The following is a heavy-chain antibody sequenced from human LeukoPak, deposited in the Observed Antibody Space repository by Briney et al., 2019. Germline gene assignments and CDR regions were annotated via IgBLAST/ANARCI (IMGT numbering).Heavy chain of an antibody. Sequence: PGGSLRLSCAASEFTFSSYSMKWVRQAPGKGLEWVSSISSSSSYIYYADSVKGRFTISRDNAKNSLYLQMNSLRAEDTAVYYCARSPRYCSGGSCYSGGDYWGRGTLVTVSS. J-gene: IGHJ4*02. D-gene: IGHD2-15*01. CDR2: ISSSSSYI. V-gene: IGHV3-21*01. CDR3: ARSPRYCSGGSCYSGGDY. CDR1: EFTFSSYS.